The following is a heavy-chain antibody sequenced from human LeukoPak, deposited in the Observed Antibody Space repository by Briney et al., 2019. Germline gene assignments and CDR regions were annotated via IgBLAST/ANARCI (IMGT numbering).Heavy chain of an antibody. V-gene: IGHV4-59*01. CDR1: GGSISSYY. CDR3: ARGWGYFDY. CDR2: IFYTGTT. J-gene: IGHJ4*02. Sequence: SETLSLTCTVSGGSISSYYWSWIRQPPGKGLEWIGYIFYTGTTNYNFSLKSRLTISVDTSKNQFSLRLTSVTAADTAVYYCARGWGYFDYWGQGTLVTVSS. D-gene: IGHD6-19*01.